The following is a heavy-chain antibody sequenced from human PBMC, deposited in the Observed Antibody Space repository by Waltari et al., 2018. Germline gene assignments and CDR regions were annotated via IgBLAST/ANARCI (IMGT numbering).Heavy chain of an antibody. Sequence: QQWGAGLLQSSETLSLTCAVYGGSFSGYYWGWVRQPPGKGLEWIGEINHAGYTNHNPSLRSRVTMSADTSKSQFSLKLNSVTAADTAVYYCVRLEDCTGPGGHCYSGDPFALDVWGQGTTVTVSS. D-gene: IGHD2-15*01. CDR3: VRLEDCTGPGGHCYSGDPFALDV. CDR2: INHAGYT. J-gene: IGHJ6*02. V-gene: IGHV4-34*02. CDR1: GGSFSGYY.